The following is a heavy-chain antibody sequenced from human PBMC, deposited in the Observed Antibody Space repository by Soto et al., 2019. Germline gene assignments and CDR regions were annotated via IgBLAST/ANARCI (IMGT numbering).Heavy chain of an antibody. CDR1: GGSIRDYF. D-gene: IGHD3-9*01. Sequence: QLQLQESGPGLVKPSETLSLTCSVSGGSIRDYFLTWIRQPPGKGLECIGYISSSGTINYNSSLKSRVTISLDTSSLHFSLKLSSVTAADTAVYFCARDRKLVIPGNYYYYGMDVWGQGTTVTVSS. CDR2: ISSSGTI. V-gene: IGHV4-59*01. J-gene: IGHJ6*02. CDR3: ARDRKLVIPGNYYYYGMDV.